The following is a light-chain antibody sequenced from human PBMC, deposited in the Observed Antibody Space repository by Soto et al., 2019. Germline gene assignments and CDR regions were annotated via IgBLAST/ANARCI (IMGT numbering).Light chain of an antibody. V-gene: IGLV2-14*01. Sequence: QSVLTQPASVSGSPGQSITISCTGTSSDVGLYDYVSWYQQHPGKAPQLLIYAVSNRPSGVSTRFSGSKSGNTASLAISGLQSEDEADYYCAVWDDGLTGWVFGGGTKLTVL. CDR2: AVS. CDR1: SSDVGLYDY. J-gene: IGLJ3*02. CDR3: AVWDDGLTGWV.